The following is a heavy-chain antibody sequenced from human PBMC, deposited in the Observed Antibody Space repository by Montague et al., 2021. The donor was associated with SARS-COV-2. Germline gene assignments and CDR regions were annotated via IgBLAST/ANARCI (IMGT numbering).Heavy chain of an antibody. Sequence: SLRLSCAASGFTFSSYAMHWVRQAPGKGLEWVAVISYDGSNKYYADSVKGRFTIPRDNSKNTLYLQMNSLRAEDTAVHYCARDLGVLAFDIWGQGTMVTVSS. CDR1: GFTFSSYA. J-gene: IGHJ3*02. CDR3: ARDLGVLAFDI. D-gene: IGHD3-16*01. CDR2: ISYDGSNK. V-gene: IGHV3-30*04.